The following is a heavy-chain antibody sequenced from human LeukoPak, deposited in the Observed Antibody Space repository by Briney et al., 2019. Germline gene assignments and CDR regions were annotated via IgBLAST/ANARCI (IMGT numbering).Heavy chain of an antibody. J-gene: IGHJ5*02. CDR1: GYTFTSYA. D-gene: IGHD4-17*01. CDR3: ARERIRTVTTSPTRNWFDP. Sequence: GASVKVSCKASGYTFTSYAMNWVRQAPGQGLEWMGWINTNTGNPTYAQGFTGRFVFSLDTSVSTAYLQISSLKAEDTAVYYCARERIRTVTTSPTRNWFDPWGQGTLVTVSP. CDR2: INTNTGNP. V-gene: IGHV7-4-1*02.